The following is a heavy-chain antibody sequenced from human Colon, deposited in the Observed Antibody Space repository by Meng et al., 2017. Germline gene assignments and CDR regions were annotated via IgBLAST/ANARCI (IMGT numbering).Heavy chain of an antibody. CDR3: ARDRNLWQLDY. CDR2: IVPDGSGA. D-gene: IGHD3-10*01. Sequence: QLVESGWGIVVRWGSRRLCCAVSGVTFSSYGRRLVRQDQGGGLVWVSRIVPDGSGATYADSVKGRFTISRDNAKNTVYLEMNSLRAEDTGVYYCARDRNLWQLDYWGQGTLVTVSS. CDR1: GVTFSSYG. J-gene: IGHJ4*02. V-gene: IGHV3-74*01.